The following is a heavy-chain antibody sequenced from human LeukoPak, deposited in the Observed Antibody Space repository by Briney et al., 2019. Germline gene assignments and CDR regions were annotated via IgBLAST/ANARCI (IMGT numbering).Heavy chain of an antibody. CDR3: VRRDYYDSSGYYY. CDR2: ISAYNGNT. J-gene: IGHJ4*02. D-gene: IGHD3-22*01. V-gene: IGHV1-18*01. CDR1: GYTFINYG. Sequence: ASVKVSCKASGYTFINYGISWVRLAPGQGLEWMGWISAYNGNTNYAQKLQGRVTMTTDTSTSTAYMELRSLRSDDTAVYYCVRRDYYDSSGYYYWGQGTLVTVSS.